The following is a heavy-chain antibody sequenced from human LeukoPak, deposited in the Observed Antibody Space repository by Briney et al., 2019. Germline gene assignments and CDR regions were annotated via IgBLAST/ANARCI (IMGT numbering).Heavy chain of an antibody. D-gene: IGHD6-19*01. J-gene: IGHJ6*02. V-gene: IGHV3-48*03. CDR2: ISSSGSTI. CDR1: GFTFSSYE. Sequence: GGSLRLSCAASGFTFSSYEMNWVRQAPGKGLEWVSYISSSGSTIYYAGSVKGRFTISRDNAKNSLYLQMNSLRAEDTAVYYCARDVKGQWLVHYGMDVWGQGTTVTVSS. CDR3: ARDVKGQWLVHYGMDV.